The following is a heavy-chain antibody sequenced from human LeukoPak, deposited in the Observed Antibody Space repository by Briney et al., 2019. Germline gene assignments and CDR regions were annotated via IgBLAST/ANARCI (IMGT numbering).Heavy chain of an antibody. J-gene: IGHJ4*02. CDR1: GFTFTKNA. CDR3: AKGLEPATDVKQTFDF. CDR2: ISSSGHKT. D-gene: IGHD1-26*01. Sequence: VGALRLSCGASGFTFTKNAMSWVRQGPGKGLEWVSAISSSGHKTHYVDSVKCRFTISSDNSRNTVYLPMNSLSVEAAPLYSCAKGLEPATDVKQTFDFWGQGALVTVCS. V-gene: IGHV3-23*01.